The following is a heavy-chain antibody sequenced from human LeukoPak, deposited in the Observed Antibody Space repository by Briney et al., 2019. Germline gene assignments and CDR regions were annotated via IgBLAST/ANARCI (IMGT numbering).Heavy chain of an antibody. V-gene: IGHV3-9*03. CDR1: GFTFDDYA. D-gene: IGHD1-26*01. J-gene: IGHJ3*02. Sequence: GGSLRLSCAASGFTFDDYAMHWVRQAPGKGLEWVSGISWNSGSTGYADSVKGRFTISRDNAKNSLYLQMNSLRAEDMALYYCAKGTVGATRAAFDIWGQGTMVTVSS. CDR2: ISWNSGST. CDR3: AKGTVGATRAAFDI.